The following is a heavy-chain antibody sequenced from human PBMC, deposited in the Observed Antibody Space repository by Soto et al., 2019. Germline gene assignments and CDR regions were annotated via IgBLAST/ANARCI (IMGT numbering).Heavy chain of an antibody. D-gene: IGHD6-19*01. CDR2: ISYDGNYE. J-gene: IGHJ4*02. CDR3: VRTSVAATWGYHFDC. Sequence: QVQLVESGGGVVQPGGSLRLSCAASGFSFSTYTLHWVRQAPGKGLEWVAVISYDGNYEYYADSVKGRFTISRDNSKKTMFLQTNSLRADDTAIYYCVRTSVAATWGYHFDCWGQGALVTVSS. CDR1: GFSFSTYT. V-gene: IGHV3-30-3*01.